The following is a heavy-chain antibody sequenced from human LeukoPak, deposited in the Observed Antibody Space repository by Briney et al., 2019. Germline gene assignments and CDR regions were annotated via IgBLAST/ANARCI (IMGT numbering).Heavy chain of an antibody. Sequence: ASVNVSCKAFGYTFTGYWMHWVRQAPGQGPDWMGVISPSGGSTIYAQKFKGRVTLTRDMSTSTAYLELSSLRSEDTAVYYCARDNSVRDEAWWFNTWGQGTLVTVSS. CDR1: GYTFTGYW. J-gene: IGHJ5*02. CDR3: ARDNSVRDEAWWFNT. CDR2: ISPSGGST. D-gene: IGHD5-24*01. V-gene: IGHV1-46*01.